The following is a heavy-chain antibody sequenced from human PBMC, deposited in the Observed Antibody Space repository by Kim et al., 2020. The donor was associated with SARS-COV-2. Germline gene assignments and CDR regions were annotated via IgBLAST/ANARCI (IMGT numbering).Heavy chain of an antibody. J-gene: IGHJ6*02. CDR1: GYPFTGYY. CDR3: ARDWSHYDSSGSNYYYYGMDV. CDR2: INPNSGGT. V-gene: IGHV1-2*04. D-gene: IGHD3-22*01. Sequence: ASVKVSCKASGYPFTGYYMHWVRQAPGQGLEWMGWINPNSGGTNYAQKFQGWVTMTRDTSISTAYMELSRLRSDDTAVYYCARDWSHYDSSGSNYYYYGMDVWGQGTTVTVSS.